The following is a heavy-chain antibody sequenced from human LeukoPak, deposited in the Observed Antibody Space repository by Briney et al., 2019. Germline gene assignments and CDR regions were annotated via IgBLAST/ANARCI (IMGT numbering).Heavy chain of an antibody. D-gene: IGHD2-2*01. CDR1: GFTFDDYA. CDR2: ISWNSGSI. CDR3: ARATVPAAPYYYYGMDV. J-gene: IGHJ6*02. V-gene: IGHV3-9*01. Sequence: PGGSLRLSCAASGFTFDDYAMHWVRQAPGKGLEWVSGISWNSGSIGYADSVKGRFTISRDNSKNTLYLQMNSLRAEDTAVYYCARATVPAAPYYYYGMDVWGQGTTVTVSS.